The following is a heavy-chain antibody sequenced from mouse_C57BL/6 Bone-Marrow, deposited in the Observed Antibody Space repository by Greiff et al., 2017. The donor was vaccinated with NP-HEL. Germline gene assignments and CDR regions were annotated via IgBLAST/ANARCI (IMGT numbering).Heavy chain of an antibody. J-gene: IGHJ1*03. D-gene: IGHD1-1*01. Sequence: EVQLVESGGDLVKPGGSLKLSCAASGFTFSSYGMSWVRQTPDKRLEWVATISSGGSYTYYPDSVKGRFTISRDNAKNTLYLQMSSLKSEDTAMYYCARKSLNLLLRPSWYFDVWGTGTTVTVSS. V-gene: IGHV5-6*01. CDR3: ARKSLNLLLRPSWYFDV. CDR1: GFTFSSYG. CDR2: ISSGGSYT.